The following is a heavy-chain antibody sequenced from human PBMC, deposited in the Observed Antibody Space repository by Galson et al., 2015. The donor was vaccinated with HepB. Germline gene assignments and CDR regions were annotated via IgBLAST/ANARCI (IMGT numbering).Heavy chain of an antibody. CDR2: IWYDGSNK. D-gene: IGHD6-13*01. V-gene: IGHV3-33*01. CDR3: ASRVTAAAGTPFDY. J-gene: IGHJ4*02. Sequence: MHWVRQAPGKGLEWVAVIWYDGSNKYYADSVKGRFTISRDNSKNTLYLQMNSLRAEDTAVYYCASRVTAAAGTPFDYWGQGTPVTVSS.